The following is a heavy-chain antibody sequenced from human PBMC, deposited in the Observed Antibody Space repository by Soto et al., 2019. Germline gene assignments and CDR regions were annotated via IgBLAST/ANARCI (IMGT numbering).Heavy chain of an antibody. J-gene: IGHJ3*02. CDR2: IAYDGSNK. D-gene: IGHD3-22*01. CDR3: AKAGYYDRSGYYGEAFDI. V-gene: IGHV3-30*18. CDR1: GFTFSSDG. Sequence: QVQLVESGGGVVQPGRSLRLSCAASGFTFSSDGMHWVRQAPGKGLEWVAVIAYDGSNKYYADSVKGRFTISRDNXKXTXFLQMNSLRAEDTAVYYCAKAGYYDRSGYYGEAFDIWGQGTMVTVSS.